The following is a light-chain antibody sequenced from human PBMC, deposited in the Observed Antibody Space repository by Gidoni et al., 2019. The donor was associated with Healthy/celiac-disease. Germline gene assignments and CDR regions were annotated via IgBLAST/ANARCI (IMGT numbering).Light chain of an antibody. CDR1: QSVSSY. CDR3: QQRSNWPPLT. Sequence: ILFTQSPATLSLSPEERATLSCRASQSVSSYLAWYQQKPGQAPRLLIYDAPNRATGIAARFSGSGSGTDFTLTISSREPEDFAVYYCQQRSNWPPLTFGGGTKVEIK. J-gene: IGKJ4*01. V-gene: IGKV3-11*01. CDR2: DAP.